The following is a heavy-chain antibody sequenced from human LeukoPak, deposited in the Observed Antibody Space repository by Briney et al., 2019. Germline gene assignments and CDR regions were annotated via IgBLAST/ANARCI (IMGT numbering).Heavy chain of an antibody. CDR3: ARGYCSGGSCYKLNACDI. D-gene: IGHD2-15*01. Sequence: GGSLRLSCAASGYTFSSYCMHWVRQAPGKGLVCVSHINSDGISTGYVDSVKGRFIISRDNAKNTLYLQMNSLRAEDTAVYYCARGYCSGGSCYKLNACDIWGQGKMVTVSS. CDR2: INSDGIST. J-gene: IGHJ3*02. V-gene: IGHV3-74*01. CDR1: GYTFSSYC.